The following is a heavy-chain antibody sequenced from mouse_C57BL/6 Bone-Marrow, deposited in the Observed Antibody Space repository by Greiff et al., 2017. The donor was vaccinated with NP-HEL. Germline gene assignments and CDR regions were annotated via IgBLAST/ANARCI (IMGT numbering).Heavy chain of an antibody. CDR1: GFTFSSYG. CDR3: ARVRDYDGTFAY. V-gene: IGHV5-6*02. Sequence: EVKLVESGGDLVKPGGSLKLSCAASGFTFSSYGMSWVRQTPDKRLEWVATISSGGSYTYYPDSVKGRFTISRDNAKNTLYLQMSSLKSEDTAMYYCARVRDYDGTFAYWGQGTLVTVSA. J-gene: IGHJ3*01. D-gene: IGHD1-1*01. CDR2: ISSGGSYT.